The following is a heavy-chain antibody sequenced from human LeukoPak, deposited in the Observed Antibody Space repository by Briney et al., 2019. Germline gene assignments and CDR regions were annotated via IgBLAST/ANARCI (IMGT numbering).Heavy chain of an antibody. Sequence: GESLKISCKGPGYSFTSYWISWVRQMPGKGLEWMGIIYPGDSDTRYSPSFEGQVTISADKSISTAFLQWSSLKASDTAMYYCARSPAGASNWFDPWGQGTLVTVSS. CDR1: GYSFTSYW. D-gene: IGHD6-13*01. J-gene: IGHJ5*02. CDR2: IYPGDSDT. V-gene: IGHV5-51*01. CDR3: ARSPAGASNWFDP.